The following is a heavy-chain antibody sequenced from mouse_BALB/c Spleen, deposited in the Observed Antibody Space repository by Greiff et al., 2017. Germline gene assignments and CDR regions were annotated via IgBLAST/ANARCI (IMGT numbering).Heavy chain of an antibody. CDR1: GFTFSSYA. V-gene: IGHV5-9-4*01. CDR2: ISSGGSYT. D-gene: IGHD1-1*01. J-gene: IGHJ3*01. CDR3: AREYYGSSFAY. Sequence: EVQGVESGGGLVKPGGSLKLSCAASGFTFSSYAMSWVRQSPEKRLEWVAEISSGGSYTYYPDTVTGRFTISRDNAKNTLYLEMSSLRSEDTAMYYCAREYYGSSFAYWGQGTLVTVSA.